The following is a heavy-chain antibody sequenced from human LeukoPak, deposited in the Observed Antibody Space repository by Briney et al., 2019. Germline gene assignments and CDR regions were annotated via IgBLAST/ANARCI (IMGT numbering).Heavy chain of an antibody. Sequence: GGSQRLSCAASGFTFSSYAMHWVRQAPGKGLEYVSAISSNGGSTYYANSVKGRFTISRDNSKNTLYLQMGSLRAEDMAVYYCARDTRGYFDYWGQGTLVTVSS. CDR1: GFTFSSYA. CDR3: ARDTRGYFDY. J-gene: IGHJ4*02. V-gene: IGHV3-64*01. CDR2: ISSNGGST. D-gene: IGHD1-26*01.